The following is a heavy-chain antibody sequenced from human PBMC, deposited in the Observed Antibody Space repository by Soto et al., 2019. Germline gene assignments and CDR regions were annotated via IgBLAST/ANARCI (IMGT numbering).Heavy chain of an antibody. J-gene: IGHJ4*02. D-gene: IGHD3-10*01. CDR3: ARDWFGEFNGVDY. V-gene: IGHV3-30-3*01. Sequence: ESGGGVVQPGRSLRLSCAASGFTFSSYAMHWVRQAPGKGLEWVAVISYDGSNKYYADSVKGRFTISRDNSKNTLYLQMNSLRAEDTAVYYCARDWFGEFNGVDYWGQGTLVTVFS. CDR2: ISYDGSNK. CDR1: GFTFSSYA.